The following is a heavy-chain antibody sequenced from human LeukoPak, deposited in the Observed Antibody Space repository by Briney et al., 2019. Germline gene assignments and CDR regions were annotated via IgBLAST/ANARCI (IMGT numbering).Heavy chain of an antibody. D-gene: IGHD3-22*01. Sequence: GGSLRLSCATSGFTFSSYAMSWVRQAPGKGLEWVSAISGSGGSTYYAASVKGRFTISRDNSKNTLYLQMNSLRAEDTAVYYCAKDRASSGYYYWFDPWGQGTLVTVSS. V-gene: IGHV3-23*01. J-gene: IGHJ5*02. CDR1: GFTFSSYA. CDR3: AKDRASSGYYYWFDP. CDR2: ISGSGGST.